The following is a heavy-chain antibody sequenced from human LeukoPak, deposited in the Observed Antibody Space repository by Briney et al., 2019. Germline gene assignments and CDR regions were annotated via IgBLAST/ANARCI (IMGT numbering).Heavy chain of an antibody. V-gene: IGHV3-23*01. CDR3: ARPYTSGWSYDAFDI. J-gene: IGHJ3*02. CDR1: GFTFSSYA. Sequence: PGGSLRLSCAASGFTFSSYAMSWVRQAPGKGLEWVSAISGSGGSTYYADSVKGRFTSSRDNPKNTVYLQMNSLRGEDTAVYYCARPYTSGWSYDAFDIWGQGTMVTVSS. CDR2: ISGSGGST. D-gene: IGHD6-19*01.